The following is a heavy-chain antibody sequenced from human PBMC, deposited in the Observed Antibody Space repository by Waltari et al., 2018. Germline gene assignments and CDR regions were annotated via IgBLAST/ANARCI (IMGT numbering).Heavy chain of an antibody. CDR3: ARDLHGTFDI. CDR2: IYHSGST. J-gene: IGHJ3*02. V-gene: IGHV4-38-2*02. CDR1: GYSISSGYY. Sequence: QVQLQESGPGLVKPSETLSLTCTVSGYSISSGYYWGWVRPPPGKGLVWIGGIYHSGSTYYTPSLKSRVTISVDTSKNQFSLKLSSVTAADTAVYYCARDLHGTFDIWGQGTMVTVSS.